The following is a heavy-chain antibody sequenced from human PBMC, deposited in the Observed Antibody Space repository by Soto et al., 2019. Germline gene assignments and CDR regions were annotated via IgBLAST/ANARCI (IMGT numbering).Heavy chain of an antibody. Sequence: EVQLLESGGGLVQPGGSLRLSCTVSGVTFSNYAMNWVRQAPGKGLEWVSSLSGSGGTTYYADSVKGRFIISRDNSKNTLYLLMNSLREEETALYYCAKQRADYGSGADTFYFDSWGQGALVAVSS. CDR1: GVTFSNYA. V-gene: IGHV3-23*01. D-gene: IGHD3-10*01. CDR3: AKQRADYGSGADTFYFDS. J-gene: IGHJ4*02. CDR2: LSGSGGTT.